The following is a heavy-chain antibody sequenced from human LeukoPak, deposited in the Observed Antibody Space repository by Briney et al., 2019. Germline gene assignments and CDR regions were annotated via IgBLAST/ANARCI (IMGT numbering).Heavy chain of an antibody. D-gene: IGHD6-19*01. CDR1: GGSFSDYY. CDR3: ARGEGALAGRRWPYSFYHYVDV. CDR2: INHSGAT. Sequence: SETLSLTCVVYGGSFSDYYWTWVRQPPGKGLEWLGEINHSGATEYNPSLKSRVTISIHTSNNQFSLKLNSVTAADTAVYYCARGEGALAGRRWPYSFYHYVDVWGKGTTVTVSS. V-gene: IGHV4-34*01. J-gene: IGHJ6*03.